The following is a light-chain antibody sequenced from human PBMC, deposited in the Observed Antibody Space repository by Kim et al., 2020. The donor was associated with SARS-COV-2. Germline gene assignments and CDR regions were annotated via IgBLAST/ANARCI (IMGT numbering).Light chain of an antibody. CDR1: QSVSSS. J-gene: IGKJ2*01. Sequence: SVSPGVRATLSCRASQSVSSSLAWYQQKPGQAPRLLICGASAGGNGVPARFSGSGSGTEFTLTISSLQSEDFAVYYCQQYDDWPYTFGQGTKLEIK. V-gene: IGKV3-15*01. CDR3: QQYDDWPYT. CDR2: GAS.